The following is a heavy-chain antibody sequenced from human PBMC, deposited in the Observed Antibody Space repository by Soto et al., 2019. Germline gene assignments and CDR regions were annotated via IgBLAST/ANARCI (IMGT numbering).Heavy chain of an antibody. CDR1: GFTFSSFA. V-gene: IGHV3-23*01. J-gene: IGHJ4*02. Sequence: EVQLLESGGGLVQPGGSLRLSCAASGFTFSSFAMSWARQAPGKGLEWVSAISASGDGTYYADSVKGRFTISRDNSKNTLYLQMSSLRAEDTAVYYCAKVDGFLWFELDSWGQGTLVTVSS. CDR2: ISASGDGT. D-gene: IGHD3-10*01. CDR3: AKVDGFLWFELDS.